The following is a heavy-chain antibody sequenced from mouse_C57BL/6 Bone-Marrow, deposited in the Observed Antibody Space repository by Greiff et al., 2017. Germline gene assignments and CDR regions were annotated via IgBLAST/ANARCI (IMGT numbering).Heavy chain of an antibody. CDR1: GYTFTDYY. CDR3: GLWGFDV. D-gene: IGHD1-1*02. V-gene: IGHV1-26*01. CDR2: INPNNGGT. J-gene: IGHJ1*03. Sequence: EVQLQQSGPELVKPGASVKISCKASGYTFTDYYMNWVKQSHGKSLEWIGDINPNNGGTSYNQKFKGKATLTVDKSSSTAYVELRSLTSEDSAVYYCGLWGFDVWGTGTTVTVSA.